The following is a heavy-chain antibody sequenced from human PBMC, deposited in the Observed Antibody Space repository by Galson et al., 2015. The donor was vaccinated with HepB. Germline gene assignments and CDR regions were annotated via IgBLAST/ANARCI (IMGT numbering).Heavy chain of an antibody. D-gene: IGHD2-2*01. CDR2: INPNSGGT. V-gene: IGHV1-2*02. CDR1: GYTFTGYY. CDR3: ARGIGVGIRNIVVVPAAIGSWVIWFDP. Sequence: SVKVSCKASGYTFTGYYMHWVRQAPGQGLEWMGWINPNSGGTNYAQKFQGRVTMTRDTSISTAYMELSRLRSDDTAVYYCARGIGVGIRNIVVVPAAIGSWVIWFDPWGQGTLVTVSS. J-gene: IGHJ5*02.